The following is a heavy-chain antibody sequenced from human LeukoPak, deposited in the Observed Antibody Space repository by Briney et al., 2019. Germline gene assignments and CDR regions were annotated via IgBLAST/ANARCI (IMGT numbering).Heavy chain of an antibody. CDR2: IYYSGST. CDR3: ARGGAARPNYFDY. D-gene: IGHD6-6*01. J-gene: IGHJ4*02. V-gene: IGHV4-30-4*08. CDR1: GGSISSGDYY. Sequence: PSETLSLTCTVSGGSISSGDYYWSWIRQPPGKGLEWLGYIYYSGSTYYNPSLKSRVTISVDTSKNQFSLKLSSVTAADTAVYYCARGGAARPNYFDYWGQGTLVTVSS.